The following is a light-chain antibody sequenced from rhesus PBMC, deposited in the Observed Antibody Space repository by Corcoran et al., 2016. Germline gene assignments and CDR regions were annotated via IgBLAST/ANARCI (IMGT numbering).Light chain of an antibody. J-gene: IGKJ2*01. CDR3: RQHDNSPYS. CDR1: QGISNW. V-gene: IGKV1-69*01. CDR2: RKS. Sequence: DIQMTQSPSSLSATAGDRVTITCRASQGISNWLAWYQQKPGKAPKLLIERKSNLEIGVPSRFSGRGAGTDFTLTISSLQPENIASYFCRQHDNSPYSFGQGAKVEI.